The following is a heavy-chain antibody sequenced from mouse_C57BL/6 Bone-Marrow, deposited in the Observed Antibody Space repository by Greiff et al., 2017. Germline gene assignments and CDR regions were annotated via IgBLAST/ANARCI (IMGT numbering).Heavy chain of an antibody. D-gene: IGHD1-1*01. J-gene: IGHJ1*03. CDR3: ARDQDYYGSSYWYFDV. Sequence: EVMLVESEGGLVQPGSSMKLSCTASGFTFSDYYMAWVRQVTEKGLEWVANINYDGSSTYYLDSLKSRFIISRDNAKNILYLQMSSLKSEDTATYYCARDQDYYGSSYWYFDVWGTGTTVTVSS. CDR1: GFTFSDYY. V-gene: IGHV5-16*01. CDR2: INYDGSST.